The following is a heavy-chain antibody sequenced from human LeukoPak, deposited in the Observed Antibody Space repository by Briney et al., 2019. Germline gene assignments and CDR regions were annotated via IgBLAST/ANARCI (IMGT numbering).Heavy chain of an antibody. V-gene: IGHV1-69*13. CDR2: IIPIFGTA. Sequence: SVKVSCKASGGTFSSYAISWVRQAPGQGLEWMGGIIPIFGTANYAQKFQGRVTITADESTSTAYMELSSLRSEDTAVYYCARESGSDSSGYYPYYFDYWGQGTLVTVSS. D-gene: IGHD3-22*01. J-gene: IGHJ4*02. CDR1: GGTFSSYA. CDR3: ARESGSDSSGYYPYYFDY.